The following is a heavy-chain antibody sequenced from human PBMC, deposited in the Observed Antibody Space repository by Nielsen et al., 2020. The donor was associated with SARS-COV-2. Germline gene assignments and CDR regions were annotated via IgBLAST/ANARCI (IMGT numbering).Heavy chain of an antibody. CDR3: ARDLLSLSLYGMDV. J-gene: IGHJ6*02. Sequence: GGSLRLSCAASGFTFRNYDMHWVRQATGKGLEWVSAIGTAGDTYYPGSVKGRFTISRENAKNSLYLQMNSLRAEDTAVYYCARDLLSLSLYGMDVWGQGTTVTVSS. CDR1: GFTFRNYD. V-gene: IGHV3-13*01. D-gene: IGHD3-16*02. CDR2: IGTAGDT.